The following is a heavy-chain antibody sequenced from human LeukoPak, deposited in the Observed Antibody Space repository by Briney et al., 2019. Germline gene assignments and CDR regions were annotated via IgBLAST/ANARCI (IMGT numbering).Heavy chain of an antibody. V-gene: IGHV1-2*02. J-gene: IGHJ4*02. Sequence: ASVKVSCKASGYTFTGYYMHWVRQAPGQGLEWMGWINPNSGGTNYAQKFQGRVTMTRDTSISTAYMELSRLRPDDTAVYYCARESHILTGYAFDYWGQGTLVTVSS. CDR3: ARESHILTGYAFDY. CDR1: GYTFTGYY. D-gene: IGHD3-9*01. CDR2: INPNSGGT.